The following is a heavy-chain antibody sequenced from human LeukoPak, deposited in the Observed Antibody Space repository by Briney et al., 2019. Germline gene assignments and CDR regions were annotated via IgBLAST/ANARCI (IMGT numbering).Heavy chain of an antibody. D-gene: IGHD4-23*01. CDR2: INPTGGST. Sequence: GASVKVSCKASGYTFTDYYMHWVRQAPGQGLEWMGIINPTGGSTSYAQKFQGRVTMTRDTSTSTVYMELSSLRSEDTAVYYCARDLDYGGNSSPLGDWGQGTLVTVSS. J-gene: IGHJ4*02. V-gene: IGHV1-46*01. CDR1: GYTFTDYY. CDR3: ARDLDYGGNSSPLGD.